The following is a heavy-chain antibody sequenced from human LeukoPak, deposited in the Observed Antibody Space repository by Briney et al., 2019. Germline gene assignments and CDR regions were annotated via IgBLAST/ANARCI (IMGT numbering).Heavy chain of an antibody. V-gene: IGHV1-8*01. Sequence: GASVKVSCKASGYTFTSYDINWVRQATGQGLEWMGWISAYNGNTNYAQKLQGRVTITRNTSISTAYMELSSLRSEDTAVYYCARGSPIYDYVWGSYRGNHYYMDVWGKGTTVTVSS. D-gene: IGHD3-16*02. CDR2: ISAYNGNT. J-gene: IGHJ6*03. CDR3: ARGSPIYDYVWGSYRGNHYYMDV. CDR1: GYTFTSYD.